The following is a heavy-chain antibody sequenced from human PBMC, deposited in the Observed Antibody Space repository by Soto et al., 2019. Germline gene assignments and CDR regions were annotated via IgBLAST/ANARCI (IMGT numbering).Heavy chain of an antibody. V-gene: IGHV4-4*02. D-gene: IGHD6-13*01. CDR3: AGLAAAGTAYFDY. CDR1: GGSSSSSNW. CDR2: IYHSGST. Sequence: SETLSLTCAVSGGSSSSSNWWSWVRQPPGKGLEWIGEIYHSGSTNYNPSLKSRVTISVDKSKNQFSLKLSSVTAADTAVYYCAGLAAAGTAYFDYWGQGTLVTVSS. J-gene: IGHJ4*02.